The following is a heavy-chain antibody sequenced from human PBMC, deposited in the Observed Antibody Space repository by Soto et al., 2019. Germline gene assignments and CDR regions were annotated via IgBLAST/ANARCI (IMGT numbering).Heavy chain of an antibody. CDR2: INAGNGNT. CDR3: ARAIVTAFDY. V-gene: IGHV1-3*01. D-gene: IGHD2-21*02. Sequence: ASVKVSCKASGYTFTSYAMHWVRQAPGQRLEWMGWINAGNGNTKYSQKFQGRVTMTTDTSTSTAYMELRSLRSDDTAVYYCARAIVTAFDYWGQGTLVTVSS. J-gene: IGHJ4*02. CDR1: GYTFTSYA.